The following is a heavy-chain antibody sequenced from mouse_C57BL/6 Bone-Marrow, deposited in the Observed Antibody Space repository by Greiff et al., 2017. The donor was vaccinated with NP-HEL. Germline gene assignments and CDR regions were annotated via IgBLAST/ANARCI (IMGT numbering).Heavy chain of an antibody. CDR1: GFTFSSYA. CDR2: ISDGGSYT. D-gene: IGHD1-1*01. Sequence: EVMLVESGGGLVKPGGSLKLSCAASGFTFSSYAMSWVRQTPEKRLEWVATISDGGSYTYYPDNVKGRFTISRDNAKNNLYLHMSHLKSEDTAMYYCASPIYYYGSSYAMDYWGQGTSVTVSS. J-gene: IGHJ4*01. V-gene: IGHV5-4*03. CDR3: ASPIYYYGSSYAMDY.